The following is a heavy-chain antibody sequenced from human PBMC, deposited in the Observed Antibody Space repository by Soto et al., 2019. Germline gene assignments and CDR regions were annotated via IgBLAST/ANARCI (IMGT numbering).Heavy chain of an antibody. CDR2: IYTSTTT. Sequence: QVHLLESGPGLVKPSQTLSLTCSVSGDSISTVDYFWAWIRQPPGQALEYIGYIYTSTTTYYNPSFESRVAISLDTSKSQFSLNVTSVTAADTAVYFCARGRYCLTGRCFPNWFDSWGQGTLVTVSS. CDR1: GDSISTVDYF. J-gene: IGHJ5*01. CDR3: ARGRYCLTGRCFPNWFDS. D-gene: IGHD2-15*01. V-gene: IGHV4-30-4*01.